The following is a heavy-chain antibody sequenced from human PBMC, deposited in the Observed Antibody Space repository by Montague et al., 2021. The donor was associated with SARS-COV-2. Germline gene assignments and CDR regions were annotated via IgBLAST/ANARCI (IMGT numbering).Heavy chain of an antibody. CDR3: ARELLVWISVEGCFDP. Sequence: SETLSLTCTLSGGSISSSSYNWGWIRQPPGKGLEWIGSIYYSGSTYYXPSLKSRVTISVDTSKNQFSLKLSSVTAADTAVYYCARELLVWISVEGCFDPWGQGTLVTVSS. CDR1: GGSISSSSYN. J-gene: IGHJ5*02. D-gene: IGHD3-3*01. V-gene: IGHV4-39*07. CDR2: IYYSGST.